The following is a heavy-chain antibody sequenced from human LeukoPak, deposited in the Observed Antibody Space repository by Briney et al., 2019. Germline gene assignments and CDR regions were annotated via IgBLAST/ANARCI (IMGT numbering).Heavy chain of an antibody. D-gene: IGHD3-10*01. CDR3: ARGAGGRSLNYFDY. CDR2: ISGGGGT. V-gene: IGHV3-23*01. J-gene: IGHJ4*02. CDR1: GFSFSNYV. Sequence: TGGSLRLSRAASGFSFSNYVVRWVRQAPGKRLEYVSGISGGGGTYYADSVKGRFTISRDNSKNTLYLQMYSLRAEDTAVYYCARGAGGRSLNYFDYWGQGTLVTVSS.